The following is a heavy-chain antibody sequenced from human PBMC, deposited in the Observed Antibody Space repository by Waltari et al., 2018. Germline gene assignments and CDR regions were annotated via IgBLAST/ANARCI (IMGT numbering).Heavy chain of an antibody. CDR1: GGSISSGGHY. J-gene: IGHJ3*02. CDR3: ARDRGGYGEVDI. Sequence: QVQLQESGPGLVKPSETLSLTCTVSGGSISSGGHYWSWIRQHPGKGLEGIGYIYSSGSPSDNPSLRSLVTISVDTSQNQFSLKLTSVTAADTAVYYCARDRGGYGEVDIWGQGTMVTVSS. V-gene: IGHV4-31*01. CDR2: IYSSGSP. D-gene: IGHD5-12*01.